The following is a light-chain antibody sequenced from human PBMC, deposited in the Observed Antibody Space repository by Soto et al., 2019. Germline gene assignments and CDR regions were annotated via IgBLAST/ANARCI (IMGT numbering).Light chain of an antibody. J-gene: IGKJ1*01. CDR1: QSVLYSSNNKNY. CDR3: QQYYSTPTWT. CDR2: WAS. Sequence: DIVMTQSPDSLAVSLGERATINCKSSQSVLYSSNNKNYLAWYQQNPGQPPKLLIYWASTRESGVPDRFSGSGSGTDFTLTISSLQAEDVAVYYCQQYYSTPTWTFGQGTKVDIK. V-gene: IGKV4-1*01.